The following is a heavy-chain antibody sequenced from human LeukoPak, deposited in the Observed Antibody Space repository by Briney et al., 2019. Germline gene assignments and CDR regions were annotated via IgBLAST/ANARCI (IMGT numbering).Heavy chain of an antibody. CDR1: GYTFTSYY. D-gene: IGHD3-22*01. J-gene: IGHJ4*02. CDR3: ARGAHYHDSSQGYDY. CDR2: INPNSGGT. Sequence: EASVKVSCKASGYTFTSYYMHWVRQAPGQGLEWMGWINPNSGGTNYAQKFQGRVTMTRDTSISTAYMELSRLRSDDTAVYYCARGAHYHDSSQGYDYWGQGTLVTVSS. V-gene: IGHV1-2*02.